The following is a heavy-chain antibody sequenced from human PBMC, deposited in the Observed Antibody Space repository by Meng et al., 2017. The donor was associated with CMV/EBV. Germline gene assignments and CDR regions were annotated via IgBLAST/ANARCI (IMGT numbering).Heavy chain of an antibody. Sequence: SVKVSCKASGYTFTGYYMHWVRQAPGQGLEWMGWINPNRGGTNYAQKFQGRVTMTRDTSISTAYMELSRLRSDDAAVYYCAVVGATSFHDYWGQGTLVTVSS. V-gene: IGHV1-2*02. CDR3: AVVGATSFHDY. CDR2: INPNRGGT. CDR1: GYTFTGYY. J-gene: IGHJ4*02. D-gene: IGHD1-26*01.